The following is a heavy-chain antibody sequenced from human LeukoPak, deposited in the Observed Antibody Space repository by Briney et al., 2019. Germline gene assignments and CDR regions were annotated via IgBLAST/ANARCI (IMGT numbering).Heavy chain of an antibody. J-gene: IGHJ4*02. V-gene: IGHV1-2*02. D-gene: IGHD3-22*01. Sequence: ASVMVSCKASGYSFTGHYLYWVRQAPGQGLEWMGWINPASGGTEYAQIFQGRVSTTTDTSTNTAYMELTGLISDDTAVYYCSKSGLGGLDSTAYRFLEHWGQGTLIAVSS. CDR1: GYSFTGHY. CDR2: INPASGGT. CDR3: SKSGLGGLDSTAYRFLEH.